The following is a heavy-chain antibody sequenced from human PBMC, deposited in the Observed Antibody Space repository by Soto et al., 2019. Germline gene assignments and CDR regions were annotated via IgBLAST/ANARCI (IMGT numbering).Heavy chain of an antibody. CDR3: ARTRSFGVVIMDY. Sequence: QVTLQESGPVLVKPTEPLTLTCTVTGFSLSNASMGVSWIRQPPGKALEWLAHIFSNDEKSYSTSLKSRLTVSKDTSKSQVVLTMTNMDPVDTATYYWARTRSFGVVIMDYWGQGTLVTVSS. CDR1: GFSLSNASMG. J-gene: IGHJ4*02. V-gene: IGHV2-26*01. D-gene: IGHD3-3*01. CDR2: IFSNDEK.